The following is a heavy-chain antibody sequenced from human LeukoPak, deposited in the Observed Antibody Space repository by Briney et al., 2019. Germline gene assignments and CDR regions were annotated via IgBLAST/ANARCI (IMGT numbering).Heavy chain of an antibody. CDR2: ISGSGGTF. CDR3: ARDGFGSSWYIDF. Sequence: PGGSLRLSCAASGFIFSNYEINWVRQVPGKGLEWVAHISGSGGTFYYAESVKGRFTISRDNPKNSLYLQMNSLTAEDTAIYYCARDGFGSSWYIDFWGRGTLATVSS. J-gene: IGHJ4*02. CDR1: GFIFSNYE. V-gene: IGHV3-48*03. D-gene: IGHD6-13*01.